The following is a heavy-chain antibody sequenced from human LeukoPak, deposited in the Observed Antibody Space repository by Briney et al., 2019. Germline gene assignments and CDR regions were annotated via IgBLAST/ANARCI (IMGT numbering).Heavy chain of an antibody. Sequence: SETLSLTCAVYGGSFSGYYWSWIRQPPGKGLEWLGEINHSGSTNYNPSLKSRVTISVDTSKNQFSLKLSSVTAADTAVYYCARATWIQLWLRDYYYGMDVWGQGTTVTVSS. D-gene: IGHD5-18*01. CDR3: ARATWIQLWLRDYYYGMDV. V-gene: IGHV4-34*01. CDR2: INHSGST. CDR1: GGSFSGYY. J-gene: IGHJ6*02.